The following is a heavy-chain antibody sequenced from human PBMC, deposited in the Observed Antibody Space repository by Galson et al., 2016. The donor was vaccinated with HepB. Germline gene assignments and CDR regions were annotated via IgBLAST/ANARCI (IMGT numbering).Heavy chain of an antibody. CDR2: INHSGSA. CDR1: GGSFTSYY. J-gene: IGHJ2*01. V-gene: IGHV4-34*01. D-gene: IGHD2-2*01. CDR3: ARGRVPAALYRRGWYFAL. Sequence: SETLSLTCAVYGGSFTSYYWTWVRQTPGKGLEWIAEINHSGSANYSPSLKSRVSISIDTSKNQFSLNLTSVTAADTAVYYSARGRVPAALYRRGWYFALWGRGTLVTVSS.